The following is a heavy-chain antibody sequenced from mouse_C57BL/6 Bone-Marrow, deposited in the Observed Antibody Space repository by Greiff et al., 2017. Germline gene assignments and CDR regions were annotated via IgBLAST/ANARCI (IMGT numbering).Heavy chain of an antibody. CDR2: IDPENGDT. Sequence: VQLQQSGAELVRPGAPVKLSCTASGFNIKDDYMHWVKQRPEQGLEWIGWIDPENGDTEYASKFQGKATITADTSSNTAYLQLSSLTSEDTAVYYCTTGLRSYFDYWGQGTTLTVSS. V-gene: IGHV14-4*01. J-gene: IGHJ2*01. CDR3: TTGLRSYFDY. D-gene: IGHD2-4*01. CDR1: GFNIKDDY.